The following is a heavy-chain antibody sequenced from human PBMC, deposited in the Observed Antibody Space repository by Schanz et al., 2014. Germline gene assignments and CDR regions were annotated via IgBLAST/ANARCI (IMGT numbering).Heavy chain of an antibody. J-gene: IGHJ4*02. D-gene: IGHD2-2*01. CDR1: GGFISSINW. Sequence: QVQLQESGPGLVKPSGTLSLTCAVSGGFISSINWWSWVRQSPGTGLEGIGEINNSGSTNYNPSLKSRVPISLDKSKSQFSLTLNAVTAADTAVYYCARDERDLPRSLFVFWGQGTLVTVSS. CDR2: INNSGST. V-gene: IGHV4-4*02. CDR3: ARDERDLPRSLFVF.